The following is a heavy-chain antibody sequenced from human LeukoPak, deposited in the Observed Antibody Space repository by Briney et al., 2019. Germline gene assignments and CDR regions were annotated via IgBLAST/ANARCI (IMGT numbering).Heavy chain of an antibody. Sequence: GGSLRLSCAASGFTFSSYAINWVRQAPGKGLEWVSTFSGRGGSPYYADSVKGRFTISRDNAKDTVYLQMNSLRAEDTAVYYCARVSIGWYSFDYWGQGTLVTVSS. V-gene: IGHV3-23*01. D-gene: IGHD6-19*01. CDR1: GFTFSSYA. CDR2: FSGRGGSP. J-gene: IGHJ4*02. CDR3: ARVSIGWYSFDY.